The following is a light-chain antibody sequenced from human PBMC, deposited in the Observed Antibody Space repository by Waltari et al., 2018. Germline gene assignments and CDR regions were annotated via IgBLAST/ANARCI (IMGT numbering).Light chain of an antibody. CDR1: RSDLAFYTY. Sequence: QSALTQPASVSGSPGPSITISSTGARSDLAFYTYVSLDQQHPRNAPKLILYHVTNRPSGVSTRFSGSKSGTTASLTISGLRAEDEAEYYCTLKRGSNTVVFGGGTKLTVL. J-gene: IGLJ2*01. CDR2: HVT. V-gene: IGLV2-14*01. CDR3: TLKRGSNTVV.